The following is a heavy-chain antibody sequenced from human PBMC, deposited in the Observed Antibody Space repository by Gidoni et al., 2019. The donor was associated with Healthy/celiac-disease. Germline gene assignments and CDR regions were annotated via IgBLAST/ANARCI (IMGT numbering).Heavy chain of an antibody. CDR2: ISSSSSTI. Sequence: EVQLVESGGGLVQPGGSLRLYCAASGFTFSSYSMNWVRQAPGKGLEWVSYISSSSSTIYYADSVKGRFTISRDNAKNSLYLQMNRLRDEDTAVYYCARGGSSSPGGYYYYYMDVWGKGTTVTVSS. CDR3: ARGGSSSPGGYYYYYMDV. V-gene: IGHV3-48*02. J-gene: IGHJ6*03. CDR1: GFTFSSYS. D-gene: IGHD6-13*01.